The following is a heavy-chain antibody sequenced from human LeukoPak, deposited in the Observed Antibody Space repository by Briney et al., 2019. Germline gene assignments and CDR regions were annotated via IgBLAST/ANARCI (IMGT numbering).Heavy chain of an antibody. CDR1: GFTFSSYA. V-gene: IGHV3-30*04. Sequence: GGSLRLSCAASGFTFSSYAMHWVRQAPGKGLEWVAVISYDGSNKYYADSVKGRFTISRDNAKNSLYLQMNSLRAEDTAVYYCARDRGAARLLVSNFDYWGQGTLVTVSS. CDR2: ISYDGSNK. J-gene: IGHJ4*02. D-gene: IGHD6-6*01. CDR3: ARDRGAARLLVSNFDY.